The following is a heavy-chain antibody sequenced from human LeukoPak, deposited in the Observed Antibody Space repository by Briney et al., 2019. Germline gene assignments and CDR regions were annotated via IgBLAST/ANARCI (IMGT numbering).Heavy chain of an antibody. CDR2: ISGSGGST. CDR3: TKEARSNNFDY. Sequence: PGGSLRLSCTVSGFIFSSYNINWVRQAPGKGLEWVSAISGSGGSTYYADSVKGRFTISRDTSKNTLYLRMNSLRAEDTAVYYCTKEARSNNFDYWGQGTLVTVSS. V-gene: IGHV3-23*01. J-gene: IGHJ4*02. CDR1: GFIFSSYN. D-gene: IGHD2-15*01.